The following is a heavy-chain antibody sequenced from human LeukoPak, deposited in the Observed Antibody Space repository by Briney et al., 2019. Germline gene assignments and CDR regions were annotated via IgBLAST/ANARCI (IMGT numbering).Heavy chain of an antibody. CDR2: ISYDGSNK. CDR1: GFTFSSYG. CDR3: AKDRSLVAGTGWFDP. V-gene: IGHV3-30*18. D-gene: IGHD6-19*01. Sequence: GGSLSLSCAASGFTFSSYGMHWVRQAPGKGLEWVAVISYDGSNKYYADSVKGRFTISRDNSKNTLYLQMNSLRAEDTAVYYCAKDRSLVAGTGWFDPWGQGTLVTVSS. J-gene: IGHJ5*02.